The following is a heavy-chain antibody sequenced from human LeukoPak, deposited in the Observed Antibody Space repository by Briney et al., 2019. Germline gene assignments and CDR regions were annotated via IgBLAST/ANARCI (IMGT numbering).Heavy chain of an antibody. Sequence: PSETLSLTCAVYGGSFSGYYWSWIRQPPGKGLEWIGEINHSGSTNYNPSLKSRVTISVDTSKNQFSLELSSVTAADTAVYYCARGALLWFGEPNPFDYWGQGTLVTVSS. CDR3: ARGALLWFGEPNPFDY. V-gene: IGHV4-34*01. J-gene: IGHJ4*02. CDR2: INHSGST. D-gene: IGHD3-10*01. CDR1: GGSFSGYY.